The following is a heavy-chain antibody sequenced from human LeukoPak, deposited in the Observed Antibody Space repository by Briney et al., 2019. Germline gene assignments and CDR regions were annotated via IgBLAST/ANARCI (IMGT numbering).Heavy chain of an antibody. CDR3: ARDVTWYYDILTGAFDI. CDR2: ISYDGSNK. J-gene: IGHJ3*02. CDR1: GFSFRSFT. Sequence: GGSLRLSCSASGFSFRSFTMHWVRQAPGKGLEWVAVISYDGSNKYYADSVKGRFTISRDNSKNTLYLQMNSLRAEDTAVYYCARDVTWYYDILTGAFDIWGQGTMVTVSS. V-gene: IGHV3-30-3*01. D-gene: IGHD3-9*01.